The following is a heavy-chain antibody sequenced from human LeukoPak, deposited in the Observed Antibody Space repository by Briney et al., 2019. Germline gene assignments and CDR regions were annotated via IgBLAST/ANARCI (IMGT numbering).Heavy chain of an antibody. V-gene: IGHV3-30*04. J-gene: IGHJ4*02. CDR3: ARGPITFSSGWQN. Sequence: GGSLRLSCAASGFTFSSYAMHWVRQAPGKGLEWVAVISYDRSNKYYADSVKGRFTISRDNSKNTLYLQMNSLRAEDTAVYYCARGPITFSSGWQNWGQGTLVTVSS. D-gene: IGHD6-19*01. CDR1: GFTFSSYA. CDR2: ISYDRSNK.